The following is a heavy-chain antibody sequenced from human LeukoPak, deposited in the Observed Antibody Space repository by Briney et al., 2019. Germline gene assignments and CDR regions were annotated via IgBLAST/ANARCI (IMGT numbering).Heavy chain of an antibody. D-gene: IGHD6-19*01. J-gene: IGHJ4*02. CDR2: IYSGGTT. Sequence: GGSLRLSCAASGFTVSSNYMSWVRQAPGRGLEWVSVIYSGGTTYYADSVKGRFTISRDNSKNTLYLQTNSLRAEDTAMYYCARTRSDSSGWYEFDYWGQGTLVTVSS. V-gene: IGHV3-53*01. CDR1: GFTVSSNY. CDR3: ARTRSDSSGWYEFDY.